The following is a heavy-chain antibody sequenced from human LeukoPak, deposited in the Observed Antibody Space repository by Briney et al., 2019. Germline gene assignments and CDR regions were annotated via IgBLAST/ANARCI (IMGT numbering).Heavy chain of an antibody. CDR1: GFTFSSYA. CDR2: ISGSAGST. V-gene: IGHV3-23*01. CDR3: AKDNRYYYDSSGYWFDY. Sequence: GGSLRLPCAASGFTFSSYAMSWVRQAPGKGLEWVSVISGSAGSTYYADTVKGRFTISRDNSKNTLYLQMDSLRAEDTAIYYCAKDNRYYYDSSGYWFDYWGQGTLVTVSS. J-gene: IGHJ4*02. D-gene: IGHD3-22*01.